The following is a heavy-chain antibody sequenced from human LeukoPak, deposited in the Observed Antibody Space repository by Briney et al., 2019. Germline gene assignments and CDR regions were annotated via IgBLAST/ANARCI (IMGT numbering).Heavy chain of an antibody. CDR1: GFTFDDYA. CDR3: ASSYYDSSGYSDY. J-gene: IGHJ4*02. CDR2: ISWNSGSI. V-gene: IGHV3-9*01. Sequence: GRSLRLSCAASGFTFDDYAMHWVRQAPGKGLEWVSGISWNSGSIGYADSVKGRFTISRDNAKNSLYLQMNSLRAEDTAVYYCASSYYDSSGYSDYWGQGTLVTDSS. D-gene: IGHD3-22*01.